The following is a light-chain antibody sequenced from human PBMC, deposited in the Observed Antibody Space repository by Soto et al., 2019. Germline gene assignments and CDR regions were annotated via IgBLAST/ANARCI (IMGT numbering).Light chain of an antibody. Sequence: MVMAHSPNSLAVPVGEESTSRCKPNQSFLYSSNNKNYLAWYQQKPGQPPKLLIYWASTRESGVPDRFSRREYGTHFTFAVTGLQPNGVAVYCGQQLIITERFGQGPKLES. J-gene: IGKJ1*01. CDR2: WAS. V-gene: IGKV4-1*01. CDR1: QSFLYSSNNKNY. CDR3: QQLIITER.